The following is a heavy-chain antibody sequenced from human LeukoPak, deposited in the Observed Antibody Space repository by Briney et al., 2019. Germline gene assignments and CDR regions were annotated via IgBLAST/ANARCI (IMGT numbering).Heavy chain of an antibody. CDR1: GGSFSGYY. J-gene: IGHJ3*02. Sequence: SETLSLTCAVYGGSFSGYYWSCIRQPPGKGLEWIGEISHSGSTNYNPSLKSRVTISVDTSKNQFSLKLSSVTTADTAVYYCARDLVTVTKGFDIWGLGTMVSVSS. V-gene: IGHV4-34*01. CDR3: ARDLVTVTKGFDI. CDR2: ISHSGST. D-gene: IGHD4-17*01.